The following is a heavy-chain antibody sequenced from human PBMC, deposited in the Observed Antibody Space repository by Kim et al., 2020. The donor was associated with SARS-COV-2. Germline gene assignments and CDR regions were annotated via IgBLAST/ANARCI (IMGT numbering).Heavy chain of an antibody. CDR1: GGTFSSYA. CDR3: ARVRRSCPGPCAFDI. J-gene: IGHJ3*02. CDR2: IIPIFGTA. D-gene: IGHD2-2*01. V-gene: IGHV1-69*13. Sequence: SVKVSCKASGGTFSSYAISWVRQAPGQGLEWMGGIIPIFGTANYAQKFQGRVTITADESTSTAYMELSSLRSEDTAVYYCARVRRSCPGPCAFDIWGQGTMVTVSS.